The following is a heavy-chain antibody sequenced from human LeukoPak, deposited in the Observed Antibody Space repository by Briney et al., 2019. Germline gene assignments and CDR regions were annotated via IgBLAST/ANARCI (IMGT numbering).Heavy chain of an antibody. CDR1: GFTFGDYA. CDR3: ARGHSSGYYYDFDY. D-gene: IGHD3-22*01. CDR2: ISSSSSYI. V-gene: IGHV3-21*01. J-gene: IGHJ4*02. Sequence: GGSLRLSCTASGFTFGDYAMNWVRQAPGKGLEWVSSISSSSSYIYYADSVKGRFTISRDNAKNSLYLQMNSLRAEDTAVYYCARGHSSGYYYDFDYWGQGTLVTVSS.